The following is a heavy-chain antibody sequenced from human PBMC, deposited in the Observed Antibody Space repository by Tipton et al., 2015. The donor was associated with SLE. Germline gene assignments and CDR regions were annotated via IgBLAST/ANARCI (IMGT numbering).Heavy chain of an antibody. J-gene: IGHJ4*02. D-gene: IGHD1-1*01. CDR2: ISSSTTYI. CDR1: GFTFNTYA. Sequence: SLRLSCAASGFTFNTYAMNWFRQAPGKGLEWVSSISSSTTYIYYADSVRGRFTISRDNAKNSVFLQMNSLRAEDTAVYYCARDAPNSGTPDCWGQGTLVTVSS. CDR3: ARDAPNSGTPDC. V-gene: IGHV3-21*01.